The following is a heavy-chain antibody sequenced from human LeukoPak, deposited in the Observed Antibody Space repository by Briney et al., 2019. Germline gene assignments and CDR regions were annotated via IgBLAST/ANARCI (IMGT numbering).Heavy chain of an antibody. CDR2: IHQDGNEK. J-gene: IGHJ4*02. V-gene: IGHV3-7*04. D-gene: IGHD2-15*01. CDR1: GFTFSTYW. Sequence: PGGSLRLSCAASGFTFSTYWMSWVRQAPGKGLEWVANIHQDGNEKYYVVSVKGRFTISRDNAKDSLYLQMNSLRAEDMAVYYCARGDKFSGDYWGQGTLVTVSS. CDR3: ARGDKFSGDY.